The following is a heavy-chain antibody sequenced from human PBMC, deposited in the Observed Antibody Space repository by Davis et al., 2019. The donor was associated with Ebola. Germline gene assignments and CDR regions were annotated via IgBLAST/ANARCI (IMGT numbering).Heavy chain of an antibody. CDR2: IYPGDSDT. D-gene: IGHD3-16*01. CDR3: SRCRSLGTYYYMDV. CDR1: GYSFMNYW. V-gene: IGHV5-51*01. J-gene: IGHJ6*03. Sequence: GESLKISCKGSGYSFMNYWIGWVRQMPGKGLEWMGIIYPGDSDTRYSPSFQGQVTISVDKSISTAYLQWSSLKASDTAMYYCSRCRSLGTYYYMDVWGKGTTVTVSS.